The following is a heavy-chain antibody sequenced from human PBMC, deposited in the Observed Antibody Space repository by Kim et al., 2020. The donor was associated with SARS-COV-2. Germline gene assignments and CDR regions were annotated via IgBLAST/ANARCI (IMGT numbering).Heavy chain of an antibody. CDR2: RHP. J-gene: IGHJ4*02. CDR3: ARVGNFYDY. V-gene: IGHV4-34*01. Sequence: RHPNYNPTLKSRVTISVDTSKNHFSLRLTSVTAADTAVYYCARVGNFYDYWGQGTLVTVSS. D-gene: IGHD7-27*01.